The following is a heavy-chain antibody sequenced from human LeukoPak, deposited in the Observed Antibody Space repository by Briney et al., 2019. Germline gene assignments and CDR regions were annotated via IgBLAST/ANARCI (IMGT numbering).Heavy chain of an antibody. CDR1: GFIFSNSG. CDR2: IQTDGNPK. V-gene: IGHV3-30*02. J-gene: IGHJ6*02. Sequence: PGGSLRLSCAASGFIFSNSGMHWVRQAPGKGLEWGAFIQTDGNPKYYADSVRGRFTISRDNFKKTCYLQMDSLRVEDTAVYYCARETSSEIIGGMDVRGQGTTVTVTS. CDR3: ARETSSEIIGGMDV. D-gene: IGHD3-22*01.